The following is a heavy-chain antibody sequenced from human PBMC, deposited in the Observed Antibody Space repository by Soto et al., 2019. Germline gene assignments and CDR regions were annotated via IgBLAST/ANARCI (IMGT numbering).Heavy chain of an antibody. D-gene: IGHD3-9*01. J-gene: IGHJ6*02. CDR1: GGSISSSSYY. V-gene: IGHV4-39*01. CDR3: ARQHYDILTGYYYYYYGMDV. Sequence: SETLSLTCTVSGGSISSSSYYWGGIRQPPGKGLEWIGSIYYSGSTYYIPSLKSRVTISVDTSKNQFSLKLSSVTAADTAVYYCARQHYDILTGYYYYYYGMDVWGQGTTVTVSS. CDR2: IYYSGST.